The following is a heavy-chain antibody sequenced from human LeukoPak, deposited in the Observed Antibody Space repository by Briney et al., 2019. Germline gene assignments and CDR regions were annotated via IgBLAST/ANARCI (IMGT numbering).Heavy chain of an antibody. D-gene: IGHD3-22*01. V-gene: IGHV1-18*01. J-gene: IGHJ4*02. CDR1: GYSFTNFG. Sequence: GASVKVSCRVSGYSFTNFGISWVRQAPGQGLEWIAWISAYNGNPTYAQMLQGRVTVTTDTSTNTAYMELRSLTSDDTAVYFCARAGQGYYYDTSAYYFDYWGQGTLVTVSS. CDR2: ISAYNGNP. CDR3: ARAGQGYYYDTSAYYFDY.